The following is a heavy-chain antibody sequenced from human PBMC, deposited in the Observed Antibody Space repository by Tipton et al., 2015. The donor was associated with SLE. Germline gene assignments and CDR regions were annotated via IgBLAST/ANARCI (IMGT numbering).Heavy chain of an antibody. J-gene: IGHJ5*02. CDR1: GFTFSSYE. CDR2: ISSSGSTI. CDR3: ARGVYAAAGFDP. V-gene: IGHV3-48*03. Sequence: SLRLSCAASGFTFSSYEMNWVRQAPGKGLEWVSYISSSGSTIYYADSVKGRFTISRDNAKNSLYLQMNSLRAEDTAVYYCARGVYAAAGFDPWGQGTLVTVSS. D-gene: IGHD6-13*01.